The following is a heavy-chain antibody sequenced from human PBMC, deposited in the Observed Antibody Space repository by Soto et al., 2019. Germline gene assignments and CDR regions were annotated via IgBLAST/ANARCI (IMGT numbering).Heavy chain of an antibody. J-gene: IGHJ4*02. V-gene: IGHV3-30-3*01. CDR3: ARDPLGSGRADFDY. D-gene: IGHD3-10*02. CDR1: GFTFSDYS. CDR2: ISYDGSDK. Sequence: QVQLVESGGGVVQPGGSLRLSCAASGFTFSDYSMHWVRQAPGKGLEWVAVISYDGSDKYFTDSVKGRFTISRDNSNKTLFLQMNSLSAEDTAVYYCARDPLGSGRADFDYWGQGTLVTVSS.